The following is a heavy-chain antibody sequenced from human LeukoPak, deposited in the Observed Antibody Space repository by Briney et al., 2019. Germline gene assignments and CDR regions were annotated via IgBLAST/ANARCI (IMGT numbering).Heavy chain of an antibody. J-gene: IGHJ3*02. CDR1: GFTFNSYA. D-gene: IGHD3-10*01. CDR3: ARTRDYYGSGSYYNDAFDI. Sequence: GGSLRLSCAASGFTFNSYAMHGVRQAPGKGLEGVAVISYDGSNKYYADSVKGRFTISRDNSKNTLYLQMNRLRAEDTAVYYCARTRDYYGSGSYYNDAFDIWGQGTMVTVSS. V-gene: IGHV3-30*04. CDR2: ISYDGSNK.